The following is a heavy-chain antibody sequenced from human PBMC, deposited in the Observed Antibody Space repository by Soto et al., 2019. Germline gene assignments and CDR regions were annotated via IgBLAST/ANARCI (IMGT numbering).Heavy chain of an antibody. CDR1: GDSMSSFY. J-gene: IGHJ5*02. Sequence: SETLSFTCTVSGDSMSSFYWSWIRQSPGKGLEWIGYIYYSGSTNYNPSLKSRVTISIDTSKNQFSLKLTSVTAADTAVYYCAKDSGITGALHHWGQGTLVTVSS. D-gene: IGHD1-20*01. CDR3: AKDSGITGALHH. V-gene: IGHV4-59*01. CDR2: IYYSGST.